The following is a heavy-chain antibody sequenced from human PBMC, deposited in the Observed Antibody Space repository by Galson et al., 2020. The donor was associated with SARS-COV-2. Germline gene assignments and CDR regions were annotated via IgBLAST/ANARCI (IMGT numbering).Heavy chain of an antibody. J-gene: IGHJ6*02. CDR1: GYTFTGYY. V-gene: IGHV1-2*02. D-gene: IGHD5-18*01. Sequence: ASVKVSCKASGYTFTGYYMHWVRQPPGQGLEWMGCINPNSGCTNYAQKFQGRVTMTRNTSISTAYMELSRLRSNDTAVYYCARDMSGIQLWLIYGMDVWGQGTTVTVSS. CDR3: ARDMSGIQLWLIYGMDV. CDR2: INPNSGCT.